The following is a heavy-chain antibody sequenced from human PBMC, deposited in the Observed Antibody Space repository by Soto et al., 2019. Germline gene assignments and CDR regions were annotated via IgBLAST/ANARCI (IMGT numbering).Heavy chain of an antibody. D-gene: IGHD3-16*01. CDR2: MNPNIGNT. J-gene: IGHJ4*02. Sequence: QVQLVKSGDEVKKPGASVKVSFKASGYTFTSYDINWVRQATGQGLEWMGWMNPNIGNTGYAQKFQGRGTMTRNTSTCTAYIELRSLRSEVKAVYYCARVLGYWCQGTLVTVSS. V-gene: IGHV1-8*01. CDR3: ARVLGY. CDR1: GYTFTSYD.